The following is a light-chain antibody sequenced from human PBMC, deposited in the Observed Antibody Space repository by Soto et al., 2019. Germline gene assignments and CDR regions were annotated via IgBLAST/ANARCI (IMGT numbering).Light chain of an antibody. Sequence: QSVLSQPPSASGTPGQRVTISCSGSSSNIGSNTVNWYQQFPGTAPKLLIYFNIQRPSGVPDRFSGSKSGTSASLAISGLQSEDGADYYCAARDDSLNGYVFGTGTKVTVL. V-gene: IGLV1-44*01. CDR1: SSNIGSNT. J-gene: IGLJ1*01. CDR3: AARDDSLNGYV. CDR2: FNI.